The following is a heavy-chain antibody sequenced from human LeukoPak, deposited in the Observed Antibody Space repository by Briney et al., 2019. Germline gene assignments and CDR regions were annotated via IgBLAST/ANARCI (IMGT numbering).Heavy chain of an antibody. Sequence: GGSLRLPCAASGFTFSDSYMSWIRQAPGKGLEWVSYISSSGSTICYADSVKGRFTISRDNAKNSLYLQMNSLRAEDTAVYYCARDFSPHYGGNSPSSDYWGQGTLVTVSS. CDR1: GFTFSDSY. CDR2: ISSSGSTI. V-gene: IGHV3-11*01. CDR3: ARDFSPHYGGNSPSSDY. D-gene: IGHD4-23*01. J-gene: IGHJ4*02.